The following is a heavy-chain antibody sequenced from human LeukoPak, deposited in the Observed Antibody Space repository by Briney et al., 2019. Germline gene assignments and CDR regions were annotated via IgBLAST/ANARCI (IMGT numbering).Heavy chain of an antibody. CDR2: IIPIFGTA. D-gene: IGHD3-10*01. J-gene: IGHJ6*02. V-gene: IGHV1-69*01. CDR3: AKPGDGSGLYYYGMDV. Sequence: SAKVSCKASGGTFSSYAISWVRQAPGQGLEWMGGIIPIFGTANYAQKFQGRVTITADESTSTAYMELSSLRSEDTAVYYCAKPGDGSGLYYYGMDVWGQGTTVTVSS. CDR1: GGTFSSYA.